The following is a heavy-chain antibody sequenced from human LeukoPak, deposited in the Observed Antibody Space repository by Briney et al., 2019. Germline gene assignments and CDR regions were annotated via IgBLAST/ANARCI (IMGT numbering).Heavy chain of an antibody. CDR2: ISGSGGST. CDR1: GFTISSYA. Sequence: PGGSLRVSCAASGFTISSYAMSWVRQAPGKGLEWVSAISGSGGSTYYADSVKGRFTISRDNSKNTLYLQMNSLRAEDTAVYYCANLGTVTTSKMAFDIWGQGTMVTVSS. J-gene: IGHJ3*02. D-gene: IGHD4-17*01. V-gene: IGHV3-23*01. CDR3: ANLGTVTTSKMAFDI.